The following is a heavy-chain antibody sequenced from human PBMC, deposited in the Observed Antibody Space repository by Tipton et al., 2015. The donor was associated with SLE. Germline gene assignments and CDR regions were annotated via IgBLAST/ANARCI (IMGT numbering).Heavy chain of an antibody. V-gene: IGHV3-23*01. CDR1: GFTFSSYA. J-gene: IGHJ4*02. Sequence: SLRLSCAASGFTFSSYAMSWVRQAPGKGLEWVSAISGSGGSTYYADSVKGRFTISRDNSKNTLYLQMNSLRAEDTAVYYCAKDYYGSGSVDYWGQGTLVTVSS. CDR2: ISGSGGST. CDR3: AKDYYGSGSVDY. D-gene: IGHD3-10*01.